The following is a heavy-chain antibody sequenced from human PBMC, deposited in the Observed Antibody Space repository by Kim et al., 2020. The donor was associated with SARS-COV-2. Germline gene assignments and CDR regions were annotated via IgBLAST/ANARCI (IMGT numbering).Heavy chain of an antibody. CDR3: ARRSSSGWYEDY. V-gene: IGHV4-39*01. CDR2: IYYSGST. J-gene: IGHJ4*02. CDR1: GGSISSSSYY. Sequence: SETLSLTCTVSGGSISSSSYYWGWIRQPPGKGLEWIGSIYYSGSTYYNPSLKSRVTISVDTSKNQFSLKLSSVTAADTAVYYCARRSSSGWYEDYWGQGTLVTVSS. D-gene: IGHD6-19*01.